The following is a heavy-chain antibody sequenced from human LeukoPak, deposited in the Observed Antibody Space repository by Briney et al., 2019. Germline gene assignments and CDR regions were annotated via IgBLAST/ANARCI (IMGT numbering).Heavy chain of an antibody. D-gene: IGHD3-22*01. V-gene: IGHV3-21*01. CDR3: ARGSPAYYYDSSGYKDY. J-gene: IGHJ4*02. CDR1: GFTFSSYS. Sequence: GGPLRLFCAASGFTFSSYSMNWVRQAPGKGLEWVSSISSSSSYIYYADSVKGRFTISRDNAKNSLYLQMNSLRAEDTAVYYCARGSPAYYYDSSGYKDYCGQGTLVTVSS. CDR2: ISSSSSYI.